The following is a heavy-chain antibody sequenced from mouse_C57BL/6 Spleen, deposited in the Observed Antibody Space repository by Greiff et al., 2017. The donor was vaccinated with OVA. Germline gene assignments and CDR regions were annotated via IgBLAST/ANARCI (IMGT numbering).Heavy chain of an antibody. CDR2: INPYNGDT. D-gene: IGHD1-1*01. CDR3: ARWAYGSSYGLAY. V-gene: IGHV1-20*01. J-gene: IGHJ3*01. CDR1: GYSFTGYF. Sequence: EVQLVESGPELVKPGDSVKISCKASGYSFTGYFMNWVMQSHGKSLEWIGRINPYNGDTFYNQKFKGKATLTVDKSSSTAHMELRSLTSEDSAVYYCARWAYGSSYGLAYWGQGTLVTVSA.